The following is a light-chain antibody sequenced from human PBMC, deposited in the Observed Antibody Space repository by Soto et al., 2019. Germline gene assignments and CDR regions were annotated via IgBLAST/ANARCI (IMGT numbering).Light chain of an antibody. CDR2: DAS. CDR3: QQYNTYST. CDR1: QRISRW. J-gene: IGKJ5*01. Sequence: DIQMTQSPSTLSASVGDRVTITCRASQRISRWLACYQQKPGKAPQALIYDASSLKSGLPSRFSGNGSGTEFTLTISSLQPDDFATYYCQQYNTYSTFGQGTRLEIK. V-gene: IGKV1-5*01.